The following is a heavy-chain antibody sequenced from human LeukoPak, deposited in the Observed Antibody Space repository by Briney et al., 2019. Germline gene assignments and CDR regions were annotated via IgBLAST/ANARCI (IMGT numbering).Heavy chain of an antibody. J-gene: IGHJ6*04. D-gene: IGHD3-10*01. CDR2: IYYSGST. CDR1: GGSISSYY. V-gene: IGHV4-59*01. Sequence: PSETLSLTSTVSGGSISSYYWSWIRQPPGKGLEWIGYIYYSGSTNYNPSLKSRVTISVDTSKNQFSLKLSSVTAADTAVYYCARAGVYGSGSYTYYYGMDVWGKGTTVTVSS. CDR3: ARAGVYGSGSYTYYYGMDV.